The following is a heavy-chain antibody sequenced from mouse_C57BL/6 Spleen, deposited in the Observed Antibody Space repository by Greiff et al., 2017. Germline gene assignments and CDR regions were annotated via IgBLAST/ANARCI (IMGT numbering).Heavy chain of an antibody. Sequence: EVQLQQSGPVLVKPGASVKMSCKASGYTFTDYYMNWVKQSHGKSLEWIGVINPYNGGTSYNQKFKGKATLTVDQSSSTAYMQLNSLTSEDSAVYYCAKGDYGSSLFDDWGKGTTLTVSS. CDR2: INPYNGGT. CDR1: GYTFTDYY. D-gene: IGHD1-1*01. CDR3: AKGDYGSSLFDD. J-gene: IGHJ2*01. V-gene: IGHV1-19*01.